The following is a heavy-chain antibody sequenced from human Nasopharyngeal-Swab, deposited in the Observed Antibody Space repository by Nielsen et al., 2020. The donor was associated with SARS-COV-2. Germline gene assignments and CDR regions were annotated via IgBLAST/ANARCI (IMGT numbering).Heavy chain of an antibody. V-gene: IGHV3-23*01. Sequence: GESLKISCVASRFTFNIHDMNWVRQAPGKGLEWVSSVSAGGSYTYYADSVKGRFTISRDNSKNTLWLQMDSLRVEDSALYYCTKEHDGMDVWGQGTTITVSS. CDR3: TKEHDGMDV. CDR2: VSAGGSYT. J-gene: IGHJ6*02. CDR1: RFTFNIHD.